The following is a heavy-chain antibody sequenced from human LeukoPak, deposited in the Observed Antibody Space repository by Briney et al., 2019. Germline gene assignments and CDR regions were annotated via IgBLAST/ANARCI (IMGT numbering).Heavy chain of an antibody. CDR3: WTHASSTWSQIPPYY. D-gene: IGHD6-13*01. CDR1: GSTFISYG. J-gene: IGHJ4*02. Sequence: ASVPVSCTASGSTFISYGFSWVRQAPGQGLEWVGCISQYRGYTVFAQEVQGRVNLNTHTSTSAAYMELSHLRSDDTALSYSWTHASSTWSQIPPYYRGQGTLVTVSS. CDR2: ISQYRGYT. V-gene: IGHV1-18*01.